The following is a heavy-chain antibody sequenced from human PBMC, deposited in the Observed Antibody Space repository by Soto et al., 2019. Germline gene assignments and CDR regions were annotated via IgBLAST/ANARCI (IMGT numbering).Heavy chain of an antibody. CDR3: ARSSLVPALFYYYYYMDV. J-gene: IGHJ6*03. V-gene: IGHV4-39*01. CDR2: IYYSGST. CDR1: GGSISSSSYY. D-gene: IGHD2-2*01. Sequence: PSETLSLTCTVSGGSISSSSYYWGWIRQPPGKGLEWIGSIYYSGSTYYNPSLKSRVTISVDTSKNQFSLKLSSVTAADTAVYYCARSSLVPALFYYYYYMDVWGKGTTVTVSS.